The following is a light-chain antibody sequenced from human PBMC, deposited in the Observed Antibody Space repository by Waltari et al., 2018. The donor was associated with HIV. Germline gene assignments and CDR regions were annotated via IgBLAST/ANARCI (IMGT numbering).Light chain of an antibody. CDR2: KNY. CDR1: RSNIGNAN. Sequence: QSVLTQPPSASGTPGQRVTISCSGRRSNIGNANVYWYQQLPGTAPKLLIYKNYQRPSGVPDRFAGSKSGTSASLAISGLRSEDEADYYCVGWDASLSAYVFGTGTKVTIL. J-gene: IGLJ1*01. V-gene: IGLV1-47*01. CDR3: VGWDASLSAYV.